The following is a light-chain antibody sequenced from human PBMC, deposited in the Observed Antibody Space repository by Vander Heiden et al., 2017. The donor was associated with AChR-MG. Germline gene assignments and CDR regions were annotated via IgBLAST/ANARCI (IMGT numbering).Light chain of an antibody. Sequence: EIVLTQSPATLSLSPGERATLSCRASQSVSTDLAWYQPNPGQAPRLLIYDASNRATGIPARCSGSGSGTDFTLTISSLEPEDFAVYYCQQRSNWFTFGGGTKVEIK. CDR2: DAS. CDR1: QSVSTD. V-gene: IGKV3-11*01. J-gene: IGKJ4*01. CDR3: QQRSNWFT.